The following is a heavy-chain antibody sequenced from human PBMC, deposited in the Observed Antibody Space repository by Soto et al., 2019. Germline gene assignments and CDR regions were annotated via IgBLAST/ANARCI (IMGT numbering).Heavy chain of an antibody. CDR1: GFTFDDYA. CDR2: ISWNSGSI. Sequence: EVQLVESGGGLVQPGRSLRLSCAASGFTFDDYAMHWVRQAPGKGLEWVSGISWNSGSIGYADSVKGRFTISRDNAKNSLYLQMNSLRAEDTALYYCAKDNSLYGGTFVFDYWGQGTLVTVSS. D-gene: IGHD4-17*01. J-gene: IGHJ4*02. CDR3: AKDNSLYGGTFVFDY. V-gene: IGHV3-9*01.